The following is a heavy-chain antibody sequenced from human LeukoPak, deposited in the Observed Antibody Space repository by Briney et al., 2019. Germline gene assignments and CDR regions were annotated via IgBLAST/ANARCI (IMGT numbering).Heavy chain of an antibody. J-gene: IGHJ5*02. Sequence: GASVKVSCKASGYTFTSYGISWVRQAPGQGLEWMGWISAYNGNTNYAQKLQGRVTMTTDTSTSTAYMELRSLRSDDTAVYYCARDAVWFGELCCTHNWFDPWGQGTLVTVSS. CDR2: ISAYNGNT. CDR1: GYTFTSYG. V-gene: IGHV1-18*01. CDR3: ARDAVWFGELCCTHNWFDP. D-gene: IGHD3-10*01.